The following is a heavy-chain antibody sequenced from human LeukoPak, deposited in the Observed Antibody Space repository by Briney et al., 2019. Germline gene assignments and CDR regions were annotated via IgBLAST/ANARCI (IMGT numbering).Heavy chain of an antibody. CDR2: ISSSGSTI. D-gene: IGHD3-10*02. J-gene: IGHJ6*04. V-gene: IGHV3-48*03. Sequence: GGSLRLSCAASGFAFSSYEMNWVRQAPGKGLEWVSYISSSGSTIYYADSVKGRFTISRDNAKNSLYLQMNSLRAEDTAVYYCAELGITMIGGVWGKGTTVTVSS. CDR1: GFAFSSYE. CDR3: AELGITMIGGV.